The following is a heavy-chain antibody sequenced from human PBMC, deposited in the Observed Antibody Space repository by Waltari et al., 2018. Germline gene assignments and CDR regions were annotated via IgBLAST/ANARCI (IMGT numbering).Heavy chain of an antibody. CDR1: GGSFSSKDW. CDR3: ARGFDGWPFDC. J-gene: IGHJ4*02. D-gene: IGHD6-19*01. V-gene: IGHV4-4*02. CDR2: IHHSGNT. Sequence: QVQLKESGPGLVKRSGTLSLACDVSGGSFSSKDWWSWVRQPPGKGLEWIGEIHHSGNTSYNPSVRSPLLMSVDASKSQMSLTMKSVSAADTAVYYCARGFDGWPFDCWGQGTLVTVSS.